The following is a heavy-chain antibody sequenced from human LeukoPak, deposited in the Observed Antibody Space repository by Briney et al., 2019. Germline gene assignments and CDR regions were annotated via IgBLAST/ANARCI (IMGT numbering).Heavy chain of an antibody. Sequence: PSETLSLTCSVSGGSISSSSYYWGWIRQPPGKGLEWIGSIYYNGRTYYNPSLKSRVTVSVDPSKNQFSLKLTSVTAADTAVYYCARDPYGELVQNDAFDIWGQGTMVTVSS. D-gene: IGHD1-26*01. V-gene: IGHV4-39*02. CDR3: ARDPYGELVQNDAFDI. CDR1: GGSISSSSYY. J-gene: IGHJ3*02. CDR2: IYYNGRT.